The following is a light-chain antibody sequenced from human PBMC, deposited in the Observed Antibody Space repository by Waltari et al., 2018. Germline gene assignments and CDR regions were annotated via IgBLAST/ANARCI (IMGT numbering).Light chain of an antibody. V-gene: IGKV3-15*01. CDR1: QSVGTK. Sequence: EIVMTQSPVTLSVSPGERATLSCRASQSVGTKLAWYQQKPGQAPRLLIYGASTRATGIAARFSGSGSGTDFTLKISRVEAEDVGIYYCMQGIQTPRAFGPGTKVDIK. J-gene: IGKJ3*01. CDR3: MQGIQTPRA. CDR2: GAS.